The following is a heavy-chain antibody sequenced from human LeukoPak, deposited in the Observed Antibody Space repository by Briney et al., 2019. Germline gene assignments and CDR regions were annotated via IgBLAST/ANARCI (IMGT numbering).Heavy chain of an antibody. CDR3: ARVRLADERAWAY. D-gene: IGHD3-3*02. Sequence: GALVKVCCKASGYPLSDFYIHWVRQAAGQGLEYLGWMAPKSGDTYSPQRFQARVTMTRDASISTAYMELSSLRSDDTAVYFCARVRLADERAWAYWGQGTLVTVSS. J-gene: IGHJ4*02. V-gene: IGHV1-2*02. CDR2: MAPKSGDT. CDR1: GYPLSDFY.